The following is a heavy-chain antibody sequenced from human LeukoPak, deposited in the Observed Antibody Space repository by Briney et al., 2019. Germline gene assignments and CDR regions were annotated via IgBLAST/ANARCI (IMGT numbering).Heavy chain of an antibody. J-gene: IGHJ4*02. V-gene: IGHV3-15*01. Sequence: GRSLRPSDAALESTFSNAGMSWVRQAPGKGLKWGGRIKSKTDGGTTDYAAPMKGRFILSRDGSKNTLYLPMNSLKTEDTAVYYCTTDSSRVDYWGQGTLVTVSS. CDR2: IKSKTDGGTT. CDR3: TTDSSRVDY. D-gene: IGHD6-19*01. CDR1: ESTFSNAG.